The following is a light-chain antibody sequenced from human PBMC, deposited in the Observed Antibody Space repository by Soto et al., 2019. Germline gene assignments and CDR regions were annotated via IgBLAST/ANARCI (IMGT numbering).Light chain of an antibody. CDR2: GAS. CDR3: QQYGSSVLT. Sequence: TQSPYSLSASVGDRVTITCRASQSISTNSLAWYQQKRGQAPRPLIYGASSRATGTPDRFSGSGSGTDFTLIISRLEPEDFAVYYCQQYGSSVLTFGGGTKVEIK. J-gene: IGKJ4*01. CDR1: QSISTNS. V-gene: IGKV3-20*01.